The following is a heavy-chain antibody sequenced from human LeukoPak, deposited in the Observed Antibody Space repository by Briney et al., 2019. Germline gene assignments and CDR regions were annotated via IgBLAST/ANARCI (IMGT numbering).Heavy chain of an antibody. Sequence: GRSLRLSCAASGFTFSSYGMHWVRQAPGKGLEWVAVISYDGSNEYYADSVKGRFTISRDNSKNTLYLQMNSLRAEDTAVYYCANRDYDTDYWGQGTLVTVSS. D-gene: IGHD4-17*01. CDR3: ANRDYDTDY. CDR2: ISYDGSNE. V-gene: IGHV3-30*18. CDR1: GFTFSSYG. J-gene: IGHJ4*02.